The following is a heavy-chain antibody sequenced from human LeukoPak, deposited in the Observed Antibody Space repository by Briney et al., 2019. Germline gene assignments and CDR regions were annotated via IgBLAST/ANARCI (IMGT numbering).Heavy chain of an antibody. J-gene: IGHJ4*02. Sequence: ASVKVSCKASGGAFSSYAISWVRQAPEQGLEWMGGIIPIFGTANYAQKFQGRVTITADESTSTAYMELSSLRSEDTAVYYCAREFPDSSGWYGPGMNWGQGTLVTVSS. CDR3: AREFPDSSGWYGPGMN. CDR2: IIPIFGTA. CDR1: GGAFSSYA. D-gene: IGHD6-19*01. V-gene: IGHV1-69*01.